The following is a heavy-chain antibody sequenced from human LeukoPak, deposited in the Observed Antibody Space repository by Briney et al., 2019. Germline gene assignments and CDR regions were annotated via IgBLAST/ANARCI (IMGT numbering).Heavy chain of an antibody. J-gene: IGHJ4*02. CDR2: INPSGGST. V-gene: IGHV1-46*01. CDR3: ARAHDSSGYYLGYFDY. CDR1: GYTFTSYY. Sequence: GASVKVSCKASGYTFTSYYMHWVRQAPGQGLEWMGIINPSGGSTSFAQKFQGRVTMTRDTSTSTVYMELSSLRSEDTAVYYCARAHDSSGYYLGYFDYWGQGTLVTVSS. D-gene: IGHD3-22*01.